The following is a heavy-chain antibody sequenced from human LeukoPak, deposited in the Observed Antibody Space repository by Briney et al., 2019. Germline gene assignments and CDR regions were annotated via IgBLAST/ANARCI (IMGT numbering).Heavy chain of an antibody. D-gene: IGHD7-27*01. Sequence: SETLSLTCTVSGGSISSGSYYWSWIRQSPGKGLEWIGYIYYTGTSYNPSLKSRVTISADTSKNQFSLKLISVTAADTAVYYCASRKLGNDYWGQGTLVTVSS. CDR3: ASRKLGNDY. CDR1: GGSISSGSYY. CDR2: IYYTGT. V-gene: IGHV4-61*01. J-gene: IGHJ4*02.